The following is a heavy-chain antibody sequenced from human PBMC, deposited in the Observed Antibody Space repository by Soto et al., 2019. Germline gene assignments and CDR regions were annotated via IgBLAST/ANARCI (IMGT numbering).Heavy chain of an antibody. CDR3: ARGRLPGDAFDI. CDR2: IYSGGST. V-gene: IGHV3-53*04. J-gene: IGHJ3*02. Sequence: VRQAPGKGLEWVSVIYSGGSTYYADSVKGRFTISRHNSKNTLYLQMNSLRAEDTAVYYCARGRLPGDAFDIWGQGTMVTVSS.